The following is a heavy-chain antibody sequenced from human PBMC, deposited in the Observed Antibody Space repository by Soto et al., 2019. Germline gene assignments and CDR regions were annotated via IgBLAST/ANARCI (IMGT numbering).Heavy chain of an antibody. Sequence: SETLSLTCTVSGGSISSYYWSWIRQPAGPGLEWIGRIYTSESTNYNHSLKSRVTMSVDTSKNQFSLKLSSVTAADTAVYYCARDCSTGGGYCYSNFDYWGQGTLVTVSS. V-gene: IGHV4-4*07. CDR3: ARDCSTGGGYCYSNFDY. CDR2: IYTSEST. D-gene: IGHD2-21*02. CDR1: GGSISSYY. J-gene: IGHJ4*02.